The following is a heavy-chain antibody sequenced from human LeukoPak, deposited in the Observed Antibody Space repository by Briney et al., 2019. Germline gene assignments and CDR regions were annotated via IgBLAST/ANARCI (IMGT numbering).Heavy chain of an antibody. J-gene: IGHJ4*02. CDR3: ARGFHYDFWSGSYYFDY. Sequence: GGSLRLSCAASGFIFNDHYMDWVRQAPGKGLEWVGRITNKPKSYNTEYAASVKGRFTISRDDSKNSLYLQMNSLKTEDTAVYYCARGFHYDFWSGSYYFDYWGQGTLVTVSA. CDR2: ITNKPKSYNT. CDR1: GFIFNDHY. D-gene: IGHD3-3*01. V-gene: IGHV3-72*01.